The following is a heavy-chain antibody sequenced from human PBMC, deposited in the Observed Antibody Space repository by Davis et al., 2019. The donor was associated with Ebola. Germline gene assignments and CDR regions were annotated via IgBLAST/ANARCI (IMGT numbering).Heavy chain of an antibody. CDR2: IIHIGYT. V-gene: IGHV4-30-2*01. D-gene: IGHD3-3*01. CDR1: GGSISSGAYS. Sequence: MPSETLSLTCTVSGGSISSGAYSRTWIRQPPGKGLEWIGYIIHIGYTYYNPSLNNRLTISVDRSKNQFSLRLSSVTAADTAVYYCARANHDFWSGFPTTRLEYWGQGILVTVSS. J-gene: IGHJ4*02. CDR3: ARANHDFWSGFPTTRLEY.